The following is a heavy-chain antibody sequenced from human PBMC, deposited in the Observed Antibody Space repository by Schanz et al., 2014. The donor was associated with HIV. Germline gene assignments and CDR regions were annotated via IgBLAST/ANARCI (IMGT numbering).Heavy chain of an antibody. D-gene: IGHD6-19*01. CDR3: ARGSWYSSGWVDDQYYYDVDV. V-gene: IGHV3-23*01. Sequence: EVQLLESGGGLVQPGGSLRLSCEASGFTFSNYAMSWVRQAPGKGLEWVSVITGSASSTYYADSVKGRFTISRDNSKNTLYLQMSSLRAEDTAVYYCARGSWYSSGWVDDQYYYDVDVWGQGTTVTVSS. CDR2: ITGSASST. CDR1: GFTFSNYA. J-gene: IGHJ6*02.